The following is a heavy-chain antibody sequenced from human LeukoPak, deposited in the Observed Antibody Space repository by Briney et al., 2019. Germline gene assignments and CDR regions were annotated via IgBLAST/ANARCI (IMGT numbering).Heavy chain of an antibody. CDR1: GFTFSSYW. CDR3: ARGPYTSGVYRLDY. CDR2: IKTDGTPT. Sequence: TGGSLRLSCAVSGFTFSSYWMHWVRPAPGEGLVWVSRIKTDGTPTDYADSVTGRFTSSRDNAKNTLYLQMNSLRAEDTAVYYCARGPYTSGVYRLDYWGQGTLVTVSS. D-gene: IGHD6-19*01. V-gene: IGHV3-74*01. J-gene: IGHJ4*02.